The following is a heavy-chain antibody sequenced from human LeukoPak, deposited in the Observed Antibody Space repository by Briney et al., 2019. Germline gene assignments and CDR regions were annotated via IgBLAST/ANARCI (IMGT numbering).Heavy chain of an antibody. Sequence: PSETLSLTCTVSGGSISSSSYYWGWIRQPPGKGLGWIGSIYYSGSTYYNPSLKSRVTISVDTSKNQFSLKLSSVTAADTAVYYCARYYDSSGYYLRTPYFDYWGQGTLVTVSS. D-gene: IGHD3-22*01. CDR1: GGSISSSSYY. V-gene: IGHV4-39*01. CDR3: ARYYDSSGYYLRTPYFDY. CDR2: IYYSGST. J-gene: IGHJ4*02.